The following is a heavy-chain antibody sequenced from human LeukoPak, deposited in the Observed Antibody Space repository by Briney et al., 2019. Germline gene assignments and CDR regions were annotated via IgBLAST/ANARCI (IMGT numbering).Heavy chain of an antibody. J-gene: IGHJ4*02. CDR2: MNPNSGNT. CDR1: GYTFTSYD. Sequence: ASVKVSCKASGYTFTSYDINWVRQATGQGLEWMGWMNPNSGNTGYAQKFQGRVTMTRNTSISTAYMELSSLRSEDTAVYYCARSASGSYLFDYWGQGTLVTVSS. D-gene: IGHD1-26*01. CDR3: ARSASGSYLFDY. V-gene: IGHV1-8*01.